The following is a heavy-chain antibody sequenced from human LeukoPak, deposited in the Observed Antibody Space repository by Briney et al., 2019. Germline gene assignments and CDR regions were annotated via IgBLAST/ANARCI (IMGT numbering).Heavy chain of an antibody. D-gene: IGHD4-23*01. Sequence: ASVKVSCKAPGGTFSSYAISWVRQAPGQGLEWMGRIIPILGIANYAQKFQGRVTITADKSTSTAYMELSSLRSEDTAVYYCARLHGGNSGFDYWGQGTLVTVSS. J-gene: IGHJ4*02. CDR1: GGTFSSYA. V-gene: IGHV1-69*04. CDR3: ARLHGGNSGFDY. CDR2: IIPILGIA.